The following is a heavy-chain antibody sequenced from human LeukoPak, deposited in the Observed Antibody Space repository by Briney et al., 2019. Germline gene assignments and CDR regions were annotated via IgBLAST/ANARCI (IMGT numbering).Heavy chain of an antibody. Sequence: SETLSLTCTVSGGSISSYYWSWIRQPPGKGLEWIGYIYYSGSTNYNPSLKSRVTISVDTSKNQFSLELSSVTAADTAVYYCAGQLRATHFDYWGQGTLVTVSS. CDR1: GGSISSYY. CDR3: AGQLRATHFDY. CDR2: IYYSGST. V-gene: IGHV4-59*08. J-gene: IGHJ4*02. D-gene: IGHD5-12*01.